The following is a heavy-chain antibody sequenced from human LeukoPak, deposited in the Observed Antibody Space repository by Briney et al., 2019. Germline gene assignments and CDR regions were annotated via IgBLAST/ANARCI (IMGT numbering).Heavy chain of an antibody. V-gene: IGHV3-66*01. CDR3: ASRYYYDSSGYSPYYYYGMDV. J-gene: IGHJ6*02. CDR1: GFTVSSNY. CDR2: IYSGGST. D-gene: IGHD3-22*01. Sequence: AGGSLRPSCAASGFTVSSNYMSWVRQAPGKGLEWVSVIYSGGSTYYADSVKGRFTISRDNSKNTLYLQMNSLRAEDTAVYYCASRYYYDSSGYSPYYYYGMDVWGQGTTVTVSS.